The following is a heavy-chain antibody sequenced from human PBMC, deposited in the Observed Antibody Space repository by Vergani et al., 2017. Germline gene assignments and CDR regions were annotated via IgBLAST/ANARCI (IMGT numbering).Heavy chain of an antibody. CDR2: IGYDGRIK. J-gene: IGHJ3*02. V-gene: IGHV3-30*02. CDR1: GFSFNTYG. Sequence: QVQLVETGGGVVQPGGSLRLYCATSGFSFNTYGAHWVRQAPGKGLEWVAFIGYDGRIKYNVDSVKGRFTISRDTSKKTLSLQMRSLRADDTAVYYCARGDRDAGAFDIWGQGTMVTVSS. CDR3: ARGDRDAGAFDI. D-gene: IGHD2-21*02.